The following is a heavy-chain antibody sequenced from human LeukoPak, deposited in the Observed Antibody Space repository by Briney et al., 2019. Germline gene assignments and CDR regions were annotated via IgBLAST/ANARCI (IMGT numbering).Heavy chain of an antibody. Sequence: GGSLRLSCAASGFTFSSYAMGWVRQAPGKGPEWVSSISGSGGHTYFADSVKGRFTISRDNSKNTLDLQMNSLRAEDTAVYYCARETDSYDIGGYSYWGGFDYWGQGTLVTVSS. D-gene: IGHD3-22*01. V-gene: IGHV3-23*01. CDR3: ARETDSYDIGGYSYWGGFDY. J-gene: IGHJ4*02. CDR2: ISGSGGHT. CDR1: GFTFSSYA.